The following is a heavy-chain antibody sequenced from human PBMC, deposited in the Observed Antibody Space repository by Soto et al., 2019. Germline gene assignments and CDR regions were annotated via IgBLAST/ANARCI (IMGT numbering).Heavy chain of an antibody. V-gene: IGHV3-30-3*01. Sequence: QVQLVESGGGVVQPGRSLRLSCAASGFTFSSYAMHWVRQAPGKGLEWVAVISYDGSNKYYADSVKGRFTISRDNSKNTLYLQMNSLRAEDTAVYYCARDLLTGELSTNYYCYGMDVWGQGTTVTVSS. CDR2: ISYDGSNK. CDR1: GFTFSSYA. CDR3: ARDLLTGELSTNYYCYGMDV. J-gene: IGHJ6*02. D-gene: IGHD3-16*02.